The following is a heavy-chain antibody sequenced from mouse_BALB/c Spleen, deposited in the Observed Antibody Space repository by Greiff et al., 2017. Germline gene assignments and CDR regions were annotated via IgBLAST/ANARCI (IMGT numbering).Heavy chain of an antibody. CDR3: ARHSGGNYEGWFAY. CDR1: GFAFSSYD. J-gene: IGHJ3*01. D-gene: IGHD2-1*01. CDR2: ISSGGGST. Sequence: EVQRVESGGGLVKPGGSLKLSCAASGFAFSSYDMSWVRQTPEKRLEWVAYISSGGGSTYYPDTVKGRFTISRDNAKNTLYLQMSSLKSEDTAMYYCARHSGGNYEGWFAYWGQGTLVTVSA. V-gene: IGHV5-12-1*01.